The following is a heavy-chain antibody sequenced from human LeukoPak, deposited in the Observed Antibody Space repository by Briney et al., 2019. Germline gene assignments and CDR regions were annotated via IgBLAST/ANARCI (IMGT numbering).Heavy chain of an antibody. CDR1: GFTFSSYS. V-gene: IGHV3-48*01. Sequence: PGGSLRLSCAASGFTFSSYSMNWVRQAPGKGLEWVSYISSSSSTIYYADSVKGRFTISRDNAKNSLYLQMNSLRAEDTAVYYCAKYGIEVAGKALPDWWGQGTLVTVSS. CDR2: ISSSSSTI. D-gene: IGHD6-19*01. J-gene: IGHJ4*02. CDR3: AKYGIEVAGKALPDW.